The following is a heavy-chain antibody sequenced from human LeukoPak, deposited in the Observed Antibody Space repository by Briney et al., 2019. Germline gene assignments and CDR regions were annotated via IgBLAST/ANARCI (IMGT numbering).Heavy chain of an antibody. CDR2: IWYDGSNK. Sequence: HPGGSLRLSCAASGFTFSSYGMHWVRQAPGKGLEWVAVIWYDGSNKYYADSVKGRFTISRDNSKNTLYLQMNSLRAEDTAVYHWARSLGSGSYPADYWGQGTLVTVSS. CDR3: ARSLGSGSYPADY. CDR1: GFTFSSYG. J-gene: IGHJ4*02. V-gene: IGHV3-33*01. D-gene: IGHD3-10*02.